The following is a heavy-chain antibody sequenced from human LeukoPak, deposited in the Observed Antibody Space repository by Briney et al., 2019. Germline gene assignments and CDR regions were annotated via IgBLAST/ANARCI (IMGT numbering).Heavy chain of an antibody. CDR3: ARARGYSYGYNY. CDR2: IYSGDST. D-gene: IGHD5-18*01. CDR1: GFTVSTNY. J-gene: IGHJ4*02. Sequence: PGGSLRLSCAASGFTVSTNYMSWVRQAPGKGLEWVSVIYSGDSTYYADSVKGRFTISRDNSKNTLYLQMNSLRAEDTAVYYCARARGYSYGYNYWGQGTLVTVSS. V-gene: IGHV3-53*01.